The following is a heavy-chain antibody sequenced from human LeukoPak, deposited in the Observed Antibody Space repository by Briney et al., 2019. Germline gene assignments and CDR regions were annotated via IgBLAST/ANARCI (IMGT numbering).Heavy chain of an antibody. V-gene: IGHV1-18*01. Sequence: GASVKVSCKASGYTFTSYGIIWVRKAPGQGLEWMGWISAYNGNTNYAQKLQGRVTMTTDTSTSTAYMELRSLKSDDTAVYYCARGPSSSSYFWFDPWGQGTLVTVSS. CDR2: ISAYNGNT. CDR1: GYTFTSYG. CDR3: ARGPSSSSYFWFDP. D-gene: IGHD6-6*01. J-gene: IGHJ5*02.